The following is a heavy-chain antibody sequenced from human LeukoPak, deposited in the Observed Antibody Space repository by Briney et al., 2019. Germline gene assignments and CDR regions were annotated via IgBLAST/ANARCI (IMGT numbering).Heavy chain of an antibody. CDR3: AREMRGYYPHY. CDR1: GFRLSDYA. J-gene: IGHJ4*02. D-gene: IGHD3-3*01. CDR2: VAHDGSFT. V-gene: IGHV3-30*04. Sequence: PGRSLRLSCAASGFRLSDYAMNWVRQAPGKGLEWVAIVAHDGSFTSYADSVKGRFSTTRDDSTLYLEMNSLRVEDTALYYCAREMRGYYPHYWGQGTLLTVSS.